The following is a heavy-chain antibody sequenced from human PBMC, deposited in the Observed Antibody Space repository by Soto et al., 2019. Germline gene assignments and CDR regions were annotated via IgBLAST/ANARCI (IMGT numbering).Heavy chain of an antibody. CDR3: DRERVRGVTAFDI. V-gene: IGHV1-46*03. CDR2: INPSGGST. D-gene: IGHD3-10*01. Sequence: QVQLVQSGAEVKKPGASVKVSCKASGYTFTSYYMHWVRQAPGQGLEWMGIINPSGGSTSYAQKFQGRVTITRDTSTSTVYMELSSLRSDDTAVYYCDRERVRGVTAFDIWGQGTMVTVSS. CDR1: GYTFTSYY. J-gene: IGHJ3*02.